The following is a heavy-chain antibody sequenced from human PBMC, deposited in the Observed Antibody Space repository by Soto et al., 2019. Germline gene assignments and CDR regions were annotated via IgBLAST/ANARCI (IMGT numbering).Heavy chain of an antibody. D-gene: IGHD3-10*01. J-gene: IGHJ4*02. V-gene: IGHV3-13*01. CDR3: ARGPNPSITMGPHYYYFDY. CDR2: IGTAGDT. CDR1: GFTFSSYD. Sequence: GGSLRLSCAASGFTFSSYDMHWVRQATGKGLEWVSAIGTAGDTYYPGSVKGRFTISRENAKNSLYLQMNSLRAEDTAVYYCARGPNPSITMGPHYYYFDYWGQGTLVTVSS.